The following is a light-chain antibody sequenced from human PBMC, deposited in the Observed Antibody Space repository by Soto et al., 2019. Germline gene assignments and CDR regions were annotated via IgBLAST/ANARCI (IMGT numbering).Light chain of an antibody. V-gene: IGKV1-39*01. Sequence: DIQMTQSTSSLSASVGDRVTITCRASQSISSFLNWYQQKPGRAPKLLIYAASSFQSGVPSRFSGSGSGTDFTLTISSLQPEDFATYCCQQSYNAPSFGGGSKVEIK. CDR1: QSISSF. CDR2: AAS. J-gene: IGKJ4*01. CDR3: QQSYNAPS.